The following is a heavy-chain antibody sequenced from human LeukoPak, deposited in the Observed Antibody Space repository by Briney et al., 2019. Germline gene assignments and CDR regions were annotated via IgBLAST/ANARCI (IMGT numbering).Heavy chain of an antibody. D-gene: IGHD3-22*01. V-gene: IGHV3-66*01. CDR3: TRDSFYESSGYSL. Sequence: QSGGSLRLSCAASGFTVRTNYMTWVRQAPGKGLEWVSVIFSGGTSHYADSVKGRFTVSRDNSKNTLYLQMNSLRVEDTTVYFCTRDSFYESSGYSLWGQGTLVTVSS. CDR1: GFTVRTNY. J-gene: IGHJ4*02. CDR2: IFSGGTS.